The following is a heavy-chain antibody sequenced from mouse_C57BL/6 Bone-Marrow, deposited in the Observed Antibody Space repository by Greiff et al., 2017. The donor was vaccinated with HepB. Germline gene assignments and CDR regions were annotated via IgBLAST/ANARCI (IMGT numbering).Heavy chain of an antibody. D-gene: IGHD2-4*01. V-gene: IGHV5-4*01. CDR3: AREGGMIAAPDYFDY. CDR2: ISDGGSYT. CDR1: GFTFSSYA. J-gene: IGHJ2*01. Sequence: EVQRVESGGGLVKPGGSLKLSCAASGFTFSSYAMSWVRQTPEKRLEWVATISDGGSYTYYPDNVKGRFTISRDNAKNNLYLQMSHLKSEDTAMYYCAREGGMIAAPDYFDYWGQGTTLTVSS.